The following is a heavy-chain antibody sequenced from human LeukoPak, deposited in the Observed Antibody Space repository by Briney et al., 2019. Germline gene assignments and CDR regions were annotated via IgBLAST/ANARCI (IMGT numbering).Heavy chain of an antibody. CDR3: VRETCSSASCFSSKYYYYYMDV. CDR1: GFTVSSNY. V-gene: IGHV3-53*05. CDR2: IYTGGDT. Sequence: GGSLRLSCAASGFTVSSNYMSWVRQAPGKGLEWVSVIYTGGDTYYADSVKGRFTASRDYSKNTLYLQMNGLRSEDTAVYYCVRETCSSASCFSSKYYYYYMDVWGKGTTVTVSS. J-gene: IGHJ6*03. D-gene: IGHD2-2*01.